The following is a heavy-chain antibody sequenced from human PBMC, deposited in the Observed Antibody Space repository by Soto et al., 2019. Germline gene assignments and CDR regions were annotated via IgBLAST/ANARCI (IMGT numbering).Heavy chain of an antibody. D-gene: IGHD3-3*01. V-gene: IGHV4-34*01. Sequence: ETLSLTCAVYGGSFSGYYWSWIRQPPGKGLEWIGEINHSGSTNYNPSLKSRVTISVDTSKNQFSLKLSSVTAADTAVYYCARGRGTIFGVVIRNWFDPWGQGTLVTVSS. CDR1: GGSFSGYY. CDR2: INHSGST. CDR3: ARGRGTIFGVVIRNWFDP. J-gene: IGHJ5*02.